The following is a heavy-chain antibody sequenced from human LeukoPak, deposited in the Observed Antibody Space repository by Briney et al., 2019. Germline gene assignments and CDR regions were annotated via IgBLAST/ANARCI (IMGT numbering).Heavy chain of an antibody. CDR2: IYSSGTT. V-gene: IGHV4-59*01. J-gene: IGHJ4*02. D-gene: IGHD6-19*01. CDR1: GGSISGYY. CDR3: ARDRTDASGWYYFDH. Sequence: SETLSLTCTVSGGSISGYYWSWIRQPPGKGLGWIGYIYSSGTTNYNPSLKSRVTISVDTSKNQLSLKLTSVTAADTAVFYCARDRTDASGWYYFDHWGQGALVTVSS.